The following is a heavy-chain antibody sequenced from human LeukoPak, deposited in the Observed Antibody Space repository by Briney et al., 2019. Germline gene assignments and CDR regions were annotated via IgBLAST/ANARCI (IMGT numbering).Heavy chain of an antibody. CDR3: ARGDCSSTICYGPFDGFDI. J-gene: IGHJ3*02. V-gene: IGHV4-4*02. CDR1: GFTFSSNG. Sequence: GSLRLSCAASGFTFSSNGMHWVRQPPGKGLEWIGEIFHSGSTNYNPSLKSRVTISVDKSKNHFSLKLTSVTAADTAVYYCARGDCSSTICYGPFDGFDIWGQGTMVDVSS. D-gene: IGHD2-2*01. CDR2: IFHSGST.